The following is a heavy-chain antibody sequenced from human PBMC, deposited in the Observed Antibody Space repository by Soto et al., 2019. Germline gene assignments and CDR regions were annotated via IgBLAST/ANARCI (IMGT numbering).Heavy chain of an antibody. CDR3: ARGAVVNLVRGVMGGNWFDP. J-gene: IGHJ5*02. D-gene: IGHD3-10*01. Sequence: QVQLQESGPGLVKPSQTLSLTCTVSGASIVSLDYYWTWIHQPPGKGLEWIGHIYHTGATYYNPSLESRVVMSVDTSNNQFSLELSSVTAADTAVFYCARGAVVNLVRGVMGGNWFDPWGQGTLVTVSS. CDR2: IYHTGAT. V-gene: IGHV4-30-4*01. CDR1: GASIVSLDYY.